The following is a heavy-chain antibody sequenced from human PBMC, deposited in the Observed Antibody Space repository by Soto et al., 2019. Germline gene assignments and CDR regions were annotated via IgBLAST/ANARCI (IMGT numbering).Heavy chain of an antibody. CDR2: IRWNGAYT. Sequence: EVQLVESGGGLVQPGRSLRLSCVVSGFDFDDYAMNWVRQAPGKGLEWVAGIRWNGAYTGYADSVKGRFIISRDNAKNSLYLQMSSLRPEDTALYYCTRDIFRTITTVDFWGQGTLVTVSS. D-gene: IGHD4-4*01. V-gene: IGHV3-9*01. CDR3: TRDIFRTITTVDF. CDR1: GFDFDDYA. J-gene: IGHJ4*02.